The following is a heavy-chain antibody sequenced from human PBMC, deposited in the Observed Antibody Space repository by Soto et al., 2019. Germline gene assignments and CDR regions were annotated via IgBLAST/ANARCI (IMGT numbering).Heavy chain of an antibody. J-gene: IGHJ6*02. D-gene: IGHD4-4*01. CDR1: GYTFTSYG. CDR3: ARDLAGLTTVLYFYGMDV. CDR2: ISAYNGNT. Sequence: ASVKVSCKASGYTFTSYGISWVRQAPGQGLEWMGWISAYNGNTNYAQKLQGRVTMTRDTSTSTVYMELSSLRSEDTAVYYCARDLAGLTTVLYFYGMDVWGQGTTVTV. V-gene: IGHV1-18*01.